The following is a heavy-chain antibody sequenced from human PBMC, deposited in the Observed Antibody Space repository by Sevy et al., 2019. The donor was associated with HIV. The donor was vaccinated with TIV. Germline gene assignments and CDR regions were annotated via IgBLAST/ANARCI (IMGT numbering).Heavy chain of an antibody. D-gene: IGHD3-22*01. Sequence: GGSLRLSCAVSGFSFDSYGMTWVRQAPGKGLEWVSAISGSGTRTYYADSVKGRFIISRDNSKNTLDLQMNSLRAEDTDIYYWAKGGGGHYDPDEIAYYFYYYNMDVWGKGTTVTVSS. CDR3: AKGGGGHYDPDEIAYYFYYYNMDV. V-gene: IGHV3-23*01. CDR1: GFSFDSYG. J-gene: IGHJ6*03. CDR2: ISGSGTRT.